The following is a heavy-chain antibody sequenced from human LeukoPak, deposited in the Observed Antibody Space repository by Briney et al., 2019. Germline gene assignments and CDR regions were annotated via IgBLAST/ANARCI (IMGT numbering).Heavy chain of an antibody. D-gene: IGHD5-18*01. CDR2: INSDGSST. CDR1: GFTFSSYW. Sequence: AGGSLRLSCAASGFTFSSYWMHWVRQAPGKGLVWVSRINSDGSSTSYADSVKGRFTISRDNAKNTLYLQMNSLRAEDTAVYYCASGYSCGYFGYWGQGTLVTVSS. J-gene: IGHJ4*02. V-gene: IGHV3-74*01. CDR3: ASGYSCGYFGY.